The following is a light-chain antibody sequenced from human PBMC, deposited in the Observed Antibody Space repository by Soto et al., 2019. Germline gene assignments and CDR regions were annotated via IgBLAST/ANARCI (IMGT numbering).Light chain of an antibody. CDR2: EVI. J-gene: IGLJ1*01. CDR3: GSYTSASTLV. Sequence: ALTQPASVSGSPGQSITISCTGTSSDVGAYNYVSWYQQHPGKAPKLMIYEVINRPSGVSNRFSGSKSGNTASLTISGLQAEDEADYYCGSYTSASTLVFGTGTKVTV. CDR1: SSDVGAYNY. V-gene: IGLV2-14*01.